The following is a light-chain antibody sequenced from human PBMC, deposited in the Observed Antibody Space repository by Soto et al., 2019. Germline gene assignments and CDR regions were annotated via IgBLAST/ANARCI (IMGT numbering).Light chain of an antibody. Sequence: QSVLTQPASVSGSPGQSITISCTGTSGDVGGYNYVSWYQQSPGKVPKLIIYDVSNRPSGVSNRFSGSKSGNTASLTISRLPAEDEADYYCSSYTTSGTRVFGGGTKLTVL. J-gene: IGLJ2*01. CDR2: DVS. V-gene: IGLV2-14*01. CDR3: SSYTTSGTRV. CDR1: SGDVGGYNY.